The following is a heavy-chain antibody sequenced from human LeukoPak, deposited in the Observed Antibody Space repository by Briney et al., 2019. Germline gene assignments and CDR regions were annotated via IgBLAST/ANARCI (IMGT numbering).Heavy chain of an antibody. CDR3: ARELEYSSSSPIDY. J-gene: IGHJ4*02. Sequence: SQTLSLTCTLSGGSISSGSYYWSWIRQPAGKGLEWIGRIYTSGSTNCTPSLKSRVTISVDTSKNQFSLKLSSVTAADTAVYYCARELEYSSSSPIDYWGQGTLVTVSS. V-gene: IGHV4-61*02. D-gene: IGHD6-6*01. CDR2: IYTSGST. CDR1: GGSISSGSYY.